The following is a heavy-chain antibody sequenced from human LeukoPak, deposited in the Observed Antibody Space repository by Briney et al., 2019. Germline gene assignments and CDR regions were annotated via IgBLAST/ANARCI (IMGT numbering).Heavy chain of an antibody. D-gene: IGHD1-20*01. Sequence: GGSLRLSCAASGFTFDDYAMHWVRQAPGKGLEWVSGISWNSGSIGYADSVKGRFTISRDNAKNSLYLQMNSLRADDTAVYYCVHAAYNWNPGSAWGQGTLVTVSS. CDR2: ISWNSGSI. J-gene: IGHJ5*02. CDR3: VHAAYNWNPGSA. CDR1: GFTFDDYA. V-gene: IGHV3-9*01.